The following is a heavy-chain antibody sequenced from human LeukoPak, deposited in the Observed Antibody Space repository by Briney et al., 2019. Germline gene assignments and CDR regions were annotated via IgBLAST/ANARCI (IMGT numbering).Heavy chain of an antibody. CDR2: IYYSGST. V-gene: IGHV4-39*07. J-gene: IGHJ4*02. D-gene: IGHD4-17*01. CDR1: GGSISSSSYY. Sequence: SETLSLTCTVSGGSISSSSYYWGWIRQPPGKGLEWIGSIYYSGSTYYNPSLKSRVTISVDTSKNQFSLKLSSVTAADTAVYYCARDPTNYGDYVGTPHSDYWGQGTLVTVSS. CDR3: ARDPTNYGDYVGTPHSDY.